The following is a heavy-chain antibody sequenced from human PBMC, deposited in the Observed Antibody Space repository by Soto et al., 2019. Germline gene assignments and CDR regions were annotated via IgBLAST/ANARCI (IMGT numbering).Heavy chain of an antibody. Sequence: PSETLSLTCTVSDGSIITYFCNWRRQPAGKGLEWIGRIDDSGNTNYNPSLKSRVTMSADTSRNQFSLKLNSVTAADTAVYYCARGGQDFWSGPFDYWGQGALVTVS. CDR2: IDDSGNT. D-gene: IGHD3-3*01. J-gene: IGHJ4*02. CDR1: DGSIITYF. CDR3: ARGGQDFWSGPFDY. V-gene: IGHV4-4*07.